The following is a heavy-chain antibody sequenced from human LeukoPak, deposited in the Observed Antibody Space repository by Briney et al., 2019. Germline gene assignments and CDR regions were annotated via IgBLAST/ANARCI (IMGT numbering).Heavy chain of an antibody. V-gene: IGHV3-30*02. J-gene: IGHJ4*02. CDR1: GFTFSSYS. CDR3: AKDGSSGWSYYFDY. Sequence: GGSLRLSCAASGFTFSSYSMNWVRQAPGKGLEWVAFIRFDGSNKYYADSVKGRFTISRDNSKNTLYLQMNSLRVEDTAVYYCAKDGSSGWSYYFDYWGQGTLVTVSS. D-gene: IGHD6-19*01. CDR2: IRFDGSNK.